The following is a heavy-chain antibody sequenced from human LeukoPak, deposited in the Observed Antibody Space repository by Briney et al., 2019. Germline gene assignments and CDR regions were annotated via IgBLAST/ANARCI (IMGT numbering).Heavy chain of an antibody. Sequence: GGSLRLSCAASGFTFSSYSMNWVRQAPGKGLEWVSYISSSSSTIYYADSVKGRFTISRDNSKNTLYLQMNSLRAEDTAVYYCALGDVLRYFDWFPAYWGQGTLVTVSS. CDR3: ALGDVLRYFDWFPAY. J-gene: IGHJ4*02. V-gene: IGHV3-48*01. CDR1: GFTFSSYS. D-gene: IGHD3-9*01. CDR2: ISSSSSTI.